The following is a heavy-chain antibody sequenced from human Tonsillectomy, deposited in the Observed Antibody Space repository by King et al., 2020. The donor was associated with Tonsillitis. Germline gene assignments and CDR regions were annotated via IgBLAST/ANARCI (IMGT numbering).Heavy chain of an antibody. CDR2: ISSSSSHT. J-gene: IGHJ6*01. V-gene: IGHV3-11*05. CDR1: GFTFNDYY. CDR3: AGGGGANSLLGV. D-gene: IGHD4-23*01. Sequence: VQLVESGGGLVKPGGSLRLSCAASGFTFNDYYMSWIRQAPGQGLEWVSYISSSSSHTSFADSVKGRFTIFRDNAKNSLYLQMNSLRAEDTAVYYCAGGGGANSLLGVWGKGAPVTVSS.